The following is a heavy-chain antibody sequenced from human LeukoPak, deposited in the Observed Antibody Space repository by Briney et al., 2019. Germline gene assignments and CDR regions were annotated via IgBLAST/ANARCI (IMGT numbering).Heavy chain of an antibody. V-gene: IGHV4-61*02. CDR2: IYTSGGT. CDR1: GGSISSGSYY. J-gene: IGHJ4*02. Sequence: SETLSLTCTVSGGSISSGSYYWSWIRQPAGKGLEWIGRIYTSGGTNYNPSLKSRVTISVDTSKNQFSLKLSSVTAADTAVYYCARGFPIAAAEGFDYWGQGTLVTVSS. D-gene: IGHD6-13*01. CDR3: ARGFPIAAAEGFDY.